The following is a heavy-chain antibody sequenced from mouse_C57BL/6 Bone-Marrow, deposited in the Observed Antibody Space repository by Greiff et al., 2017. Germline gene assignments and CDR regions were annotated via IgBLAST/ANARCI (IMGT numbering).Heavy chain of an antibody. J-gene: IGHJ2*01. D-gene: IGHD1-1*01. Sequence: EVKLVESGGGLVKPGGSLKLSCAASGFTFSSYAMSWVRQTPEKRLEWVATISDGGSYTYYPDNVKGRFTISRDNAKNNLYLQMSHLKSEDTAMYYCARDCYYGSSYGPFDYWGQGTTLTVSS. V-gene: IGHV5-4*01. CDR1: GFTFSSYA. CDR2: ISDGGSYT. CDR3: ARDCYYGSSYGPFDY.